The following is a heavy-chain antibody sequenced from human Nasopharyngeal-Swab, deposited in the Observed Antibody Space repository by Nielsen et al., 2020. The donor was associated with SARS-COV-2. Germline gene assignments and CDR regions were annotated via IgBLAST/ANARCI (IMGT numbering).Heavy chain of an antibody. CDR1: GFTFSSYA. D-gene: IGHD1-26*01. CDR2: ISYDGSNK. CDR3: ARLHSTATTES. J-gene: IGHJ5*02. Sequence: GESLKISCAASGFTFSSYAMHWVRQAPGKGLEWVAVISYDGSNKYYADSVKGRFTISRDNARDSLFLQMHSLSVEDTAVYFCARLHSTATTESWGQGTRVTVSS. V-gene: IGHV3-30-3*01.